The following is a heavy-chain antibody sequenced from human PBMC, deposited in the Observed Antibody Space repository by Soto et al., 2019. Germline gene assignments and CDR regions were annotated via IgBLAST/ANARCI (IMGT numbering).Heavy chain of an antibody. CDR2: ISYDGSNK. J-gene: IGHJ5*02. CDR3: AKDQYQCFDP. V-gene: IGHV3-30*18. D-gene: IGHD2-2*01. Sequence: GGSLRLSCAASGFTFSSYGMHWVRQAPGKGLEWVAVISYDGSNKYYADSVKGRFTISRDNSKNTLYLQMNSLRAEDTAVYYCAKDQYQCFDPWGQGTLVTVSS. CDR1: GFTFSSYG.